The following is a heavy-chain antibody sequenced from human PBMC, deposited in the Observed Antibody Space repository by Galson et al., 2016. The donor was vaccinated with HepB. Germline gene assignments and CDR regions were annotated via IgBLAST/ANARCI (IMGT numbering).Heavy chain of an antibody. D-gene: IGHD1-26*01. J-gene: IGHJ3*02. CDR2: ISSDNGHT. V-gene: IGHV1-18*04. CDR3: ARDVGSYSGDAFNI. CDR1: GYTFTSYG. Sequence: SVKLSCKASGYTFTSYGISWVRQAPGQGLEWVALISSDNGHTYYAHKLKGRVTMTTDTSRSTPYMELRSLRSDDTAVYYCARDVGSYSGDAFNIWGQGTMVTVSS.